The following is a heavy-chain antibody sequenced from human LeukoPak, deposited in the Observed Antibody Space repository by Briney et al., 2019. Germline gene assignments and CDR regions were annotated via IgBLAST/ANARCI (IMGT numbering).Heavy chain of an antibody. J-gene: IGHJ6*03. CDR1: GFTFNTYS. CDR2: IDSSGGYM. CDR3: AFSYYDSGTPMDV. Sequence: PGGSLRLSCEASGFTFNTYSMNWARQAPGKGLEWVSSIDSSGGYMFYADSVKGRFIISRDNAKDSLYLQMNSLRAEDTAVYYCAFSYYDSGTPMDVWGKGTTVTVSS. D-gene: IGHD3-10*01. V-gene: IGHV3-21*06.